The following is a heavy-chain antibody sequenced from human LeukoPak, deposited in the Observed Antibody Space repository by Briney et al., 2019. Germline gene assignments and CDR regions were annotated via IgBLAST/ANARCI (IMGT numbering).Heavy chain of an antibody. D-gene: IGHD3-10*01. CDR2: IYFSGST. Sequence: SETLSLICTVPGGSISPFYWNWIRQPPGKGLEWIGYIYFSGSTNYNPSLKSRVNISVDTSKNQFSLKLSSVTAADTAVYYCARTEYYFDYWGQGMMVTVSS. CDR3: ARTEYYFDY. CDR1: GGSISPFY. V-gene: IGHV4-59*01. J-gene: IGHJ4*02.